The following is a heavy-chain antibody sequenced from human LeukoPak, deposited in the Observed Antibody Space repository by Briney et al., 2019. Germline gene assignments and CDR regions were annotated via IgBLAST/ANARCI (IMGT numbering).Heavy chain of an antibody. CDR1: GDSVTSSSYS. J-gene: IGHJ4*02. D-gene: IGHD6-19*01. V-gene: IGHV4-39*01. Sequence: PSETLSLTCTVSGDSVTSSSYSWGWIRQSPGKGLEWIGTIYYYGSTYYNPSLKSRVTMSLDTSKNQFSLNLSSVTAADTAVYYCARPVAYSSGWYVFAYWGQGTLVTVSS. CDR2: IYYYGST. CDR3: ARPVAYSSGWYVFAY.